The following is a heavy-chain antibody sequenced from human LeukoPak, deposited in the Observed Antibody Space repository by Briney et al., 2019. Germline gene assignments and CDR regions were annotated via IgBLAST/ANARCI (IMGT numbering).Heavy chain of an antibody. J-gene: IGHJ6*03. Sequence: AGGSLRLSCAASGFTFSDYYLSWLRQAPGKGLEWVSYISSSGSTIYYADSVKGRFTISRDNAKNSLYLQMNSLRAEDTAVYYCARDLRYYYMDVWGKGTTVTVSS. V-gene: IGHV3-11*04. CDR3: ARDLRYYYMDV. CDR1: GFTFSDYY. CDR2: ISSSGSTI.